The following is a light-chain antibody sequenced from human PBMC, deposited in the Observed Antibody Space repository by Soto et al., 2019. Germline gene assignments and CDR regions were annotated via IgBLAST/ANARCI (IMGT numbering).Light chain of an antibody. V-gene: IGKV3-20*01. CDR3: QQYGSSPPYT. Sequence: ETVLTQSPGTLSLSPGESATLSCRASQSVSSYLAWFQQKPAQAPRLLTYGASSRATGIPDRFSGSGSGTDFTLTISRLEPEDFAVYYCQQYGSSPPYTFGQGTKLEI. J-gene: IGKJ2*01. CDR2: GAS. CDR1: QSVSSY.